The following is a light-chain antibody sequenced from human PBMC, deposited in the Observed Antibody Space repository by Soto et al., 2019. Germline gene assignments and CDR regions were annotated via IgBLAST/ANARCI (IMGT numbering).Light chain of an antibody. CDR3: SSYTTSNTRQIV. CDR1: SSDVGGYNY. J-gene: IGLJ1*01. V-gene: IGLV2-14*03. Sequence: QAVLTRPASMSGSPGQSITISCTGTSSDVGGYNYVSWYQHHPGKAPKLMIYDVSNRPSGVSNRFSGSKSGNTASLTISGLQPEDEADYYCSSYTTSNTRQIVLGTGTKVTVL. CDR2: DVS.